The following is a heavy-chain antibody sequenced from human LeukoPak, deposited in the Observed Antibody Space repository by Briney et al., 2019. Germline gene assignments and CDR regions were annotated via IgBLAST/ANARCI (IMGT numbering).Heavy chain of an antibody. D-gene: IGHD3-22*01. CDR1: GGTFSSYA. Sequence: ASVKVSCKASGGTFSSYAISWVRQAPGQGLEWMGGIIPIFGTANYAQKFQGRVTITADKSTSTAYMELSSLRSEDTAVYYCARAYYHDSSDYYFPLDYWGQGTLVTVSS. CDR3: ARAYYHDSSDYYFPLDY. CDR2: IIPIFGTA. J-gene: IGHJ4*02. V-gene: IGHV1-69*06.